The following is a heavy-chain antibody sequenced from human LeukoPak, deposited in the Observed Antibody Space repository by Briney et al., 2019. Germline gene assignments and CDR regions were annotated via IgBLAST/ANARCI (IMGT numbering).Heavy chain of an antibody. CDR2: INAGNGNT. CDR3: ARDSLLWLGEPYGMDV. D-gene: IGHD3-10*01. CDR1: GYTFTSYA. Sequence: ASVKVSCKASGYTFTSYAMHWVRQAPGQRLEWMGWINAGNGNTKYSQKFQGRVTITRDTSASTAYMELSSLRSEDTAVYYCARDSLLWLGEPYGMDVWGKGTTVTVSS. V-gene: IGHV1-3*01. J-gene: IGHJ6*04.